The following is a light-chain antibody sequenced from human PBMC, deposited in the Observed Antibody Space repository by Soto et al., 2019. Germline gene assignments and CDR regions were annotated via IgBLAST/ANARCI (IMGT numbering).Light chain of an antibody. V-gene: IGKV1-39*01. CDR2: AAS. Sequence: DIQMTQSPSSLSSSVAERFTITCRASQSISSYLNWYQQKPGKAPKLLIYAASSLQSGVPSRFSGSGSGTDFTLTISSLQPEDFATYYCQQSYSTPFTFGGGTKVDIK. CDR3: QQSYSTPFT. CDR1: QSISSY. J-gene: IGKJ4*01.